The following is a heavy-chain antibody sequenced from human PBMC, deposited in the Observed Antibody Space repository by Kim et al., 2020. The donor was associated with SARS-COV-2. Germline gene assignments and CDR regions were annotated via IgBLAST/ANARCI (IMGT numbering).Heavy chain of an antibody. D-gene: IGHD7-27*01. J-gene: IGHJ6*02. V-gene: IGHV4-59*01. CDR1: GGSISSYY. CDR2: IYYSGST. CDR3: ARDPGEEVGYYYGMDV. Sequence: SETLSLTCTVSGGSISSYYWSWIRQPPGKGLEWIGYIYYSGSTNYNPSLKSRVTISVDTSKNQFSLKLSSVTAADTAVYYCARDPGEEVGYYYGMDVWGQGTTITVSS.